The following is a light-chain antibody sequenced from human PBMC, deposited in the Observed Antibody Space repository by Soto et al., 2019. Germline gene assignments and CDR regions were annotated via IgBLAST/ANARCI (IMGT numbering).Light chain of an antibody. CDR3: AAWDASLNGVV. Sequence: QSVLTQPPSASGTPGQRVTISCSGSSSNIGGNTVNWFQQLPGTAPKLLIYSNNQRPSGVPDRFSGSKSGTSASLAISGLRSEDEADYYCAAWDASLNGVVFGGGTKLTVL. CDR1: SSNIGGNT. CDR2: SNN. J-gene: IGLJ3*02. V-gene: IGLV1-44*01.